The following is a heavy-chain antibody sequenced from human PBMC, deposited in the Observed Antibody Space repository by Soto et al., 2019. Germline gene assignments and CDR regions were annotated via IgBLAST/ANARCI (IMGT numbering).Heavy chain of an antibody. CDR2: ILYDGSKE. CDR3: AKGLALMADH. J-gene: IGHJ4*02. Sequence: GGSLRLSCAASGFTFSSYAMHWVRQAPGKGLEWVARILYDGSKEYYADPVKGRFTISRDNSKNTLYLQMDRLRVEDTAVYFCAKGLALMADHWGQGTPVTVSS. CDR1: GFTFSSYA. V-gene: IGHV3-30*04. D-gene: IGHD2-21*01.